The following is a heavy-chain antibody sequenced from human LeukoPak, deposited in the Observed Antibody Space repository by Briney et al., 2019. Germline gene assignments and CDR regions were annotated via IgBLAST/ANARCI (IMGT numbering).Heavy chain of an antibody. CDR3: ANEDYTSGSLY. CDR1: GFTFSKYA. D-gene: IGHD6-19*01. V-gene: IGHV3-23*01. CDR2: ISGSGIST. J-gene: IGHJ4*02. Sequence: GGSLRLSCTASGFTFSKYAVSWVRQAPGKGLEWVSAISGSGISTYYADSVKGRFTISRDNSKNTLYLQMNSLRAEDTAIYYCANEDYTSGSLYWGQGTLVTVSS.